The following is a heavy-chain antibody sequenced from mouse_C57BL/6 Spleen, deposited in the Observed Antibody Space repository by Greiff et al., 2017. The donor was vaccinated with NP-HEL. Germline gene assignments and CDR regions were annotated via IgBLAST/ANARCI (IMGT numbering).Heavy chain of an antibody. CDR2: INPNNGGT. CDR3: ARFSYYYGSSYAMDY. CDR1: GYTFTDYN. V-gene: IGHV1-18*01. D-gene: IGHD1-1*01. Sequence: EVKLQQSGPELVKPGASVKIPCKASGYTFTDYNMDWVKQSHGKSLEWIGDINPNNGGTIYNQKFKGKATLTVDKSSSTAYMELRSLTSEDTAVYYCARFSYYYGSSYAMDYWGQGTSVTVSS. J-gene: IGHJ4*01.